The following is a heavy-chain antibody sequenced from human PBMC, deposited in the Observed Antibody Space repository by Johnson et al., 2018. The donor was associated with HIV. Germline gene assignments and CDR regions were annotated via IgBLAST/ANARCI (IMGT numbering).Heavy chain of an antibody. D-gene: IGHD5-12*01. CDR3: AKPNSGYALGLGAFDI. CDR1: GFTFSSYD. V-gene: IGHV3-13*01. Sequence: MLLVESGGGLVQPGGSLRLSCAASGFTFSSYDMHWVRQATGKGLEWVSAIGTAGDTYYADSVKGRFTISRDNSKNTLDLQMNSLRAEDTAVYYCAKPNSGYALGLGAFDIWGQGTMVTVSS. J-gene: IGHJ3*02. CDR2: IGTAGDT.